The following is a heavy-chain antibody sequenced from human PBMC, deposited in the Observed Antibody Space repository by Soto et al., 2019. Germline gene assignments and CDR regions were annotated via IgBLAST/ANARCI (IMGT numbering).Heavy chain of an antibody. J-gene: IGHJ3*01. D-gene: IGHD6-19*01. CDR2: IYPGDSDT. V-gene: IGHV5-51*01. CDR3: ARRIAVAGTKGAFDV. CDR1: GYSFTNYW. Sequence: GESLKISCKGSGYSFTNYWIGWVRQMPGKGLEWMGIIYPGDSDTRYSPSFQGQVTISADKSISTAYLQWSSLRASDTALHYCARRIAVAGTKGAFDVWGQGTMVTVSS.